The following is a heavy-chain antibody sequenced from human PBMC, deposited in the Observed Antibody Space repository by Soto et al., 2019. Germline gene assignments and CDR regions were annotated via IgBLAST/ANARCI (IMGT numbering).Heavy chain of an antibody. CDR2: IYSSGNT. CDR1: GGTISGYY. CDR3: ARGQRFSDWFDP. V-gene: IGHV4-4*07. D-gene: IGHD3-3*01. J-gene: IGHJ5*02. Sequence: SETLSLTCSVSGGTISGYYWTWIRQPAGKGLEWIGRIYSSGNTKYNPSLQSRVTMPLDTSNNQLSLRLTSVTAADTAVYYCARGQRFSDWFDPWGQGTLVTVSS.